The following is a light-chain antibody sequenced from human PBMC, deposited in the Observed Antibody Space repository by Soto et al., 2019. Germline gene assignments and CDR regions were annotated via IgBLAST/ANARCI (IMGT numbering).Light chain of an antibody. CDR2: DAS. CDR3: QQYGSSVT. V-gene: IGKV3-11*01. J-gene: IGKJ4*01. CDR1: QTVDSY. Sequence: EIVLTQSPATLSLSPGERASLSCRASQTVDSYLAWYQQKPGQAPRLLIYDASNRATGIPARFSGSGSGTDFTLTISRLEPEDFAVYYCQQYGSSVTFGGGTKVEIK.